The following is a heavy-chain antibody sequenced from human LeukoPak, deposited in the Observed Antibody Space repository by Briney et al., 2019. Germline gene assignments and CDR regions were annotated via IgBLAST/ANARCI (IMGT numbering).Heavy chain of an antibody. CDR3: ASQYYYYNSDYLDGFDI. V-gene: IGHV3-74*01. Sequence: AGGSLRLSCAASGFTLSNYWMHWVRQAPGKGLVWVSRISGDEIWTSYADSVKGRFIISRDNAKNTLYLQMNSLRAEDTAVYYCASQYYYYNSDYLDGFDIWGQGTMVTVSS. J-gene: IGHJ3*02. D-gene: IGHD3-22*01. CDR2: ISGDEIWT. CDR1: GFTLSNYW.